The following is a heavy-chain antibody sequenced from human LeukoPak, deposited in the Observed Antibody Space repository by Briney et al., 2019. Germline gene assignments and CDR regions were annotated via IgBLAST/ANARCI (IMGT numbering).Heavy chain of an antibody. CDR2: IKQDGSEK. CDR1: GFTFSSYW. D-gene: IGHD7-27*01. J-gene: IGHJ4*02. V-gene: IGHV3-7*01. Sequence: GGSLRLSCAASGFTFSSYWMSWVRQAPGKGLEWVANIKQDGSEKYYVDSVKGRFTISRDNAKNSLYLQMNSLSAEDTAVYYCARVVAEWGSGDLDYWGRGTLVTVSS. CDR3: ARVVAEWGSGDLDY.